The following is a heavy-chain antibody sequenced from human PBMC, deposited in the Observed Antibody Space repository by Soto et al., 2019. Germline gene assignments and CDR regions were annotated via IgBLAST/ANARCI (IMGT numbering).Heavy chain of an antibody. CDR2: INHSGST. CDR3: ARGFRRPRGVFDY. D-gene: IGHD3-10*01. Sequence: QVQLQQWGAGLLKPSETLSLTCAVYGGSFSGYYWSWIRQPPGQGLEWIGEINHSGSTNYNPSLKSRVTISVATSKNQFSLKLSSVTAADTAVYYCARGFRRPRGVFDYWGQGTLVTVSS. V-gene: IGHV4-34*01. CDR1: GGSFSGYY. J-gene: IGHJ4*02.